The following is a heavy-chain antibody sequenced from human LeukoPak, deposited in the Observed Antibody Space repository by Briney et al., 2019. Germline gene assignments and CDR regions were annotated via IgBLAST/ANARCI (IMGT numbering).Heavy chain of an antibody. D-gene: IGHD1-26*01. Sequence: GGSLRLSCAASGFSFPTYGMHWVRQAPGKGLEWVALISPDGDDHYYVDSVKGRFTVSRDNSKNTLYLQMDSLRVDDTAVFYCVKSIVAGTGIFDSWGQGTLVTVSS. CDR1: GFSFPTYG. CDR3: VKSIVAGTGIFDS. V-gene: IGHV3-30*18. J-gene: IGHJ4*02. CDR2: ISPDGDDH.